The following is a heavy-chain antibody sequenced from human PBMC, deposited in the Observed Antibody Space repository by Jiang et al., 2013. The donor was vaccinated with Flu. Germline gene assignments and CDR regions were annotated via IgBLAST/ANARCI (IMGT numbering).Heavy chain of an antibody. V-gene: IGHV4-59*13. CDR3: ARDRAPYGMDV. CDR2: IYYSGST. CDR1: GGSISSYY. Sequence: KPSETLSLTCTVSGGSISSYYWSWIRQPPGKGLEWIGYIYYSGSTNYNPSLKSRVTISVDTSKNQFSLKLSSVTAADTAVYYCARDRAPYGMDVWGQGTTVTVSS. J-gene: IGHJ6*02.